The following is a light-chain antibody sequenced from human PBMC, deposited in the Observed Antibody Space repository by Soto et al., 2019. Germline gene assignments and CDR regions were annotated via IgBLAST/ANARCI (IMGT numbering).Light chain of an antibody. J-gene: IGKJ2*01. Sequence: EIVLTQSPDTLSLSPGERVTLSCRASQSISRSLAWYQQKPGQAPRLLISDASTRATGIPARFSGSGSGTEFTLTISSLQSEDFALYYCHQYNSWPPGTFGQGTKVDIK. CDR2: DAS. V-gene: IGKV3-15*01. CDR1: QSISRS. CDR3: HQYNSWPPGT.